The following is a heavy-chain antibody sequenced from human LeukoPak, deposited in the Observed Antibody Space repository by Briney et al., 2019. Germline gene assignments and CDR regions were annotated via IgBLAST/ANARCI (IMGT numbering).Heavy chain of an antibody. V-gene: IGHV3-23*01. CDR1: GFTFSSYA. Sequence: GGSLRLSCAASGFTFSSYAMSWVRQAPGKGLEWVSAISGSGGSTYYADSVKGRFTISRDNSKNTLYLQMNSLRAEDTAVYYCAKDAYYGYDDYYGMDVWGQGTTVTVSS. J-gene: IGHJ6*02. CDR3: AKDAYYGYDDYYGMDV. D-gene: IGHD3-10*01. CDR2: ISGSGGST.